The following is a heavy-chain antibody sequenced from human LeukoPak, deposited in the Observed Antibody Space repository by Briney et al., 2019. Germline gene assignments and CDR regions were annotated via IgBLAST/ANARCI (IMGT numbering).Heavy chain of an antibody. CDR2: SGNAGDT. D-gene: IGHD2/OR15-2a*01. V-gene: IGHV3-23*01. CDR3: GEKTPGTFPHGY. CDR1: GFTFEVSA. J-gene: IGHJ4*02. Sequence: PGGSLRLSCAASGFTFEVSAVNWVRGARGRGLEGVLASGNAGDTYYGDAVTGRFTISRDNVKKLRFLQMTSLRTEHQGGYYRGEKTPGTFPHGYWCQGPLVTVTP.